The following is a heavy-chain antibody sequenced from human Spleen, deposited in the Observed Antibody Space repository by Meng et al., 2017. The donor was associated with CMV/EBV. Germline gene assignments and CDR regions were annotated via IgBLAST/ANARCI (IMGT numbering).Heavy chain of an antibody. J-gene: IGHJ4*02. V-gene: IGHV3-30*18. Sequence: QVRLVGSGCGVVQPGRSLKLSCEVSKFTLKDYVMHWVRQAPGKGLDWVALISFGGVNTHYAPSVKGRFQISRDISDNTLYLIMNSLTIEDTAVYYCAKDSLSGYHFDYWGQGTLVTVSS. CDR1: KFTLKDYV. CDR2: ISFGGVNT. CDR3: AKDSLSGYHFDY. D-gene: IGHD3-22*01.